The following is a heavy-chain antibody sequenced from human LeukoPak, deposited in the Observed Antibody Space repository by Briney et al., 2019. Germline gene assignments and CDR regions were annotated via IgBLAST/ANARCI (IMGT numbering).Heavy chain of an antibody. CDR2: INPDSGDT. CDR3: ARDPYGDNHLDY. V-gene: IGHV1-2*02. J-gene: IGHJ4*02. CDR1: GYTFTYYY. D-gene: IGHD4-17*01. Sequence: ASVKVSCKASGYTFTYYYIHWVRQAPGQGLEWMGWINPDSGDTKYVQKFQGRVTKTRDTSISTAYMDLSSLRSDDTAVYYCARDPYGDNHLDYWGQGTLVTVSS.